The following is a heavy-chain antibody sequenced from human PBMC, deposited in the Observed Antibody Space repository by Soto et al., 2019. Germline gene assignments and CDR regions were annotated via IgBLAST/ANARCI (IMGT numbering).Heavy chain of an antibody. CDR1: GGSISSSSYY. Sequence: QLQLQESGPGLVKPSETLSLTCTVSGGSISSSSYYWGWIRQPPGKGLEWIGSIYYSGSTYYNPSLKSRVTISVDTSKNQFSLKLSSVTAADTAVYYCARHFSSGGDADYWYFDLWGRGTLVTVSS. D-gene: IGHD3-10*01. V-gene: IGHV4-39*01. CDR3: ARHFSSGGDADYWYFDL. J-gene: IGHJ2*01. CDR2: IYYSGST.